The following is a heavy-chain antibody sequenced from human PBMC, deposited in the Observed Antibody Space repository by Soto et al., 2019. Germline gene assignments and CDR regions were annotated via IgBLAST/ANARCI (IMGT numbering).Heavy chain of an antibody. Sequence: EVQLVESGGGLVKPGGSLRLSCAASGFTFSSYSMNWVRQAPGKGLEWVSSISSSSSYIYYADLVKGRFTISRDNAKNSLYLQMNSLRAEDTAVYYCARDARSRWFGEYHDKGYFDLWGRGTLVTVSS. D-gene: IGHD3-10*01. CDR1: GFTFSSYS. CDR3: ARDARSRWFGEYHDKGYFDL. CDR2: ISSSSSYI. V-gene: IGHV3-21*01. J-gene: IGHJ2*01.